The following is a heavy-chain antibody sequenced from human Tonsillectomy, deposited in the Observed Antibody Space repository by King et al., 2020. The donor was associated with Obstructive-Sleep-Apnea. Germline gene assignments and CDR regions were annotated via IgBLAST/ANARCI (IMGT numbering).Heavy chain of an antibody. D-gene: IGHD1-26*01. Sequence: VQLQESGPGLVKPSETLSLTCTVSGASINTYYWSWIRQTAGKGLEWIGRISSSGSTNYNPSRKSRVPMSVDTAKNQISLKLRSATSADTAVYYGSRGTAIVGTTRRAFHIWGQGTMVTVSS. CDR2: ISSSGST. CDR3: SRGTAIVGTTRRAFHI. J-gene: IGHJ3*02. CDR1: GASINTYY. V-gene: IGHV4-4*07.